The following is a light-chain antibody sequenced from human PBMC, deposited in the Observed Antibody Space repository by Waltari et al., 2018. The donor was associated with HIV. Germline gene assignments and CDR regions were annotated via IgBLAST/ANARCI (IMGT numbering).Light chain of an antibody. Sequence: QSVLTQPPSASGTPGQRVTISCSGSSSNIGINYIYWYQQLPGTAPKLPIFRNYQRPSGVPDRCAGSKSGTSASLAISGLRSEDEADYYCAAWDDSLSGVVFGEGTKLTVL. CDR1: SSNIGINY. J-gene: IGLJ3*02. CDR3: AAWDDSLSGVV. V-gene: IGLV1-47*01. CDR2: RNY.